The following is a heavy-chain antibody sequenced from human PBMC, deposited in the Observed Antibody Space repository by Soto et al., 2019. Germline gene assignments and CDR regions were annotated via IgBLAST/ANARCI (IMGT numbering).Heavy chain of an antibody. CDR2: IYWDDDK. CDR3: AHSLIGYYYDSSGSNWFDP. D-gene: IGHD3-22*01. Sequence: QITLKESGPTLVKPTQTLTLTCTFSGFSLSTSGVGVGWIRQPPGKALEWLALIYWDDDKRYSPSLKSRLTITKDTSKNQVVLTLTNMDPVDTATYSCAHSLIGYYYDSSGSNWFDPWGQGTLVTVSS. J-gene: IGHJ5*02. V-gene: IGHV2-5*02. CDR1: GFSLSTSGVG.